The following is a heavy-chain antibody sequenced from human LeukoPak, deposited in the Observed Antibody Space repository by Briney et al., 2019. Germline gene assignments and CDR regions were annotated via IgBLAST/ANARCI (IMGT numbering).Heavy chain of an antibody. Sequence: GSLRLSCAASGFTFSSHWMHWVRQAPGKGLEWLSRIVSDGSHTFYADSVKGRFTISRDNAKNTLSLQMNSLRVDDTAVYYCARDRGGDDAFDLWGHGTMVTVSS. D-gene: IGHD2-21*01. CDR2: IVSDGSHT. CDR3: ARDRGGDDAFDL. V-gene: IGHV3-74*01. J-gene: IGHJ3*01. CDR1: GFTFSSHW.